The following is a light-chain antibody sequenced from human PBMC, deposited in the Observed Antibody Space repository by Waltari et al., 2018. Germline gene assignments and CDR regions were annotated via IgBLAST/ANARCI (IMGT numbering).Light chain of an antibody. CDR2: WAS. J-gene: IGKJ1*01. Sequence: TVMTHSPDPLAVSLCESATLHSNSNQSLLVRSNNKNYLAWYQQKPGQPPKLLIHWASTRESGVPDRVSGSGSGTDFTLTISSLQAEDVAVYYCQQYYHIARTFGQGTRVEIK. CDR3: QQYYHIART. CDR1: QSLLVRSNNKNY. V-gene: IGKV4-1*01.